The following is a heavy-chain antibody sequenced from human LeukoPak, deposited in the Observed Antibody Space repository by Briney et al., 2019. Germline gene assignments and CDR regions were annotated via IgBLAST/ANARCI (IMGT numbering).Heavy chain of an antibody. Sequence: GRSLRLSCAASGFTFDDYAMHWVRQAPGKGLEWVSGISWNSGSIGYADSVKGRFTISRDNAKNSLYLQMNSLRAEDTALYYCAASRTNYYYYLDVWGKGTTVTISS. V-gene: IGHV3-9*01. CDR1: GFTFDDYA. CDR3: AASRTNYYYYLDV. D-gene: IGHD2-2*01. J-gene: IGHJ6*03. CDR2: ISWNSGSI.